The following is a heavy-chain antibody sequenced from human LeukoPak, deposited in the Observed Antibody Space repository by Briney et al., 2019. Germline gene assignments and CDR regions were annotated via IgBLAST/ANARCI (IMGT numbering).Heavy chain of an antibody. Sequence: SGPTLVNPTQTLTLTCTFSGFSLSTNGVGVAWIRQPPGKALEWLALIYWNDDKRYSPSLKNRLTINKDTSKNQVVLTMTNMDPVDTATYFCAHDRMGIGFDPWGQGTLVTVSS. CDR3: AHDRMGIGFDP. D-gene: IGHD2-15*01. CDR1: GFSLSTNGVG. CDR2: IYWNDDK. J-gene: IGHJ5*02. V-gene: IGHV2-5*01.